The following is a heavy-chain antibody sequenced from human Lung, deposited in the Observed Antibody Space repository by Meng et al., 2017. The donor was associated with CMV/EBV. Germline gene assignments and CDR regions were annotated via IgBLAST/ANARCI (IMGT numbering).Heavy chain of an antibody. Sequence: GGSXRLXCAGSGFTFNTYTMNWVRQAPGKGLEWVSSISGSSSFTYYADSVKGRFTISRDNAKNSLYLQMNSLRAEDTAVYYCARQKGATLDYFDYWGQGTLVTVSS. CDR2: ISGSSSFT. D-gene: IGHD1-26*01. CDR3: ARQKGATLDYFDY. J-gene: IGHJ4*02. V-gene: IGHV3-21*01. CDR1: GFTFNTYT.